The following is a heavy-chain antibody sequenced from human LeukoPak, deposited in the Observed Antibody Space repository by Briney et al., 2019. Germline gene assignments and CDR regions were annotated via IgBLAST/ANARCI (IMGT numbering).Heavy chain of an antibody. D-gene: IGHD1-26*01. CDR3: AKSHGGGATHS. CDR2: ICPGDSDT. Sequence: GESLKISCEASGYSFTTYWIGWVRQMPGKGLEWMGIICPGDSDTRYSPSFQGQVTISADKSTSTAYLQWSSLKAPDTAMYYCAKSHGGGATHSWGQGTLVTVST. V-gene: IGHV5-51*01. CDR1: GYSFTTYW. J-gene: IGHJ4*02.